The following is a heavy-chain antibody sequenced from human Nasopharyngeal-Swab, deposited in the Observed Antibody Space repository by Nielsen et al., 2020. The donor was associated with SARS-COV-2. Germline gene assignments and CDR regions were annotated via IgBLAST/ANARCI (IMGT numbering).Heavy chain of an antibody. CDR2: ISYDGSNK. V-gene: IGHV3-30*04. CDR3: ARDRIGNFDY. D-gene: IGHD2-15*01. Sequence: VRQAPGKGLEWVAVISYDGSNKYYADSVKGRFTISRDNSKNTLYLQMNSLRAEDTAVYYCARDRIGNFDYWGQGTLVTVSS. J-gene: IGHJ4*02.